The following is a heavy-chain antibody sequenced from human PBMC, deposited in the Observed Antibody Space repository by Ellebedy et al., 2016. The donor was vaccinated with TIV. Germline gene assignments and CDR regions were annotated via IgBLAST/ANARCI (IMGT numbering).Heavy chain of an antibody. D-gene: IGHD4-11*01. CDR3: AKARAETLQYGYGMDV. CDR1: GFTFSNHA. V-gene: IGHV3-23*01. CDR2: ISYSGETT. Sequence: GESLKISCAASGFTFSNHAMAWVRQAPGKGLEWVSAISYSGETTPYADSVRGRFTISRDNSKNTLYLQLNSLRADYTAVYYCAKARAETLQYGYGMDVWGQGTTVTVSS. J-gene: IGHJ6*02.